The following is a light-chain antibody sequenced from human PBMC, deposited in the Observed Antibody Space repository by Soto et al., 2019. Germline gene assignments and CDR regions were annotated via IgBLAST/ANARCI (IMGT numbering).Light chain of an antibody. CDR1: QDIKNY. J-gene: IGKJ1*01. CDR3: QLSYITPSP. Sequence: DIQVTQSPSSLSASVGDRVTITCRASQDIKNYLNWYQRKPGTAPRLLIYAASSLQSGVPSRFSGSGSGTDFTLTISSLQPEDCASYYCQLSYITPSPSGQRGKVDIK. CDR2: AAS. V-gene: IGKV1-39*01.